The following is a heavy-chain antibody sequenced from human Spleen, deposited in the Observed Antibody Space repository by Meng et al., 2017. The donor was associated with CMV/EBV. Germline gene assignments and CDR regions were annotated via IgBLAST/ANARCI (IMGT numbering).Heavy chain of an antibody. CDR2: IAYDGSNK. V-gene: IGHV3-30-3*01. CDR3: ARDRGFADV. Sequence: GESLKISCAASGFTFNNYAMHWVRQAPGKGLEWVAVIAYDGSNKDYANSVKGRFTISRDNSKNTLYLQMNSLRAEDTAVYYCARDRGFADVWGQGTTVTVSS. J-gene: IGHJ6*02. CDR1: GFTFNNYA.